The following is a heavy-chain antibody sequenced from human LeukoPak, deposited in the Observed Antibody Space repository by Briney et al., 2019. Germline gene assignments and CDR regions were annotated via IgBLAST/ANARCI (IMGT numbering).Heavy chain of an antibody. CDR3: ARHFTTRFDP. D-gene: IGHD3-22*01. CDR1: GGSISSYY. CDR2: IYYSGST. V-gene: IGHV4-59*08. J-gene: IGHJ5*02. Sequence: PSETLSLTCTVSGGSISSYYWSWIRQPPGKGLEWIGYIYYSGSTNYNPSLKSRVTISVDTSKNQFPLKLSSVTAADTAVYYCARHFTTRFDPWGQGTLVTVSS.